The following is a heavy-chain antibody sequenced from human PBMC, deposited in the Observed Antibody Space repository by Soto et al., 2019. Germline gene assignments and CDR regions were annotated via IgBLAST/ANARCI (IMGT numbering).Heavy chain of an antibody. J-gene: IGHJ3*02. CDR1: GYPVTAYY. D-gene: IGHD3-3*01. V-gene: IGHV1-2*02. Sequence: QLHLVQSGAVVKKPGASVTVSCSASGYPVTAYYMHWVRQAPGRGLEWMGGINPATGAAKYTQTLQGRVTMSRDTSPSTVFMELSGLPSEDTAVFYCARGGGVGVAGSAAFDMWGQGTLVTVSS. CDR2: INPATGAA. CDR3: ARGGGVGVAGSAAFDM.